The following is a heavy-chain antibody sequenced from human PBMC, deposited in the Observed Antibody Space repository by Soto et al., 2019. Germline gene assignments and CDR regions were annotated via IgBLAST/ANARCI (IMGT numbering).Heavy chain of an antibody. CDR2: LYDVDGS. D-gene: IGHD1-1*01. CDR1: GLTISGKKY. Sequence: HPGGSLRLSCAAFGLTISGKKYVAWVRQAPGKGLEWVSALYDVDGSFYADSVKGRFTTSSDSSKTTVYLQMNDLRPDDTAVYYCATWHEREHAYEVWGQGTTVTVSS. J-gene: IGHJ3*01. V-gene: IGHV3-53*01. CDR3: ATWHEREHAYEV.